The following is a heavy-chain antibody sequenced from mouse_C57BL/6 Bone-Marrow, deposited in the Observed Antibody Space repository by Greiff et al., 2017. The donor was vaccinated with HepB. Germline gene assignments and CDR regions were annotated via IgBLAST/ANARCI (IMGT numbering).Heavy chain of an antibody. CDR3: ARRLRKGYYAMDY. CDR1: GYAFSSYW. Sequence: VQLVESGAELVKPGASVKISCKASGYAFSSYWMNWVKQRPGKGLEWIGQIYPGDGDTNYNGKFKGKATLTADKSSSTAYMQLSSLTSEDSAVYFCARRLRKGYYAMDYWGQGTSVTVSS. J-gene: IGHJ4*01. CDR2: IYPGDGDT. V-gene: IGHV1-80*01. D-gene: IGHD1-1*01.